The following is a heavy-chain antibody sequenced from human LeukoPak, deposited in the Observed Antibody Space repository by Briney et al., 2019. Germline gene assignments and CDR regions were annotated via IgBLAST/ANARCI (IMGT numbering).Heavy chain of an antibody. CDR2: IRYDGSNK. Sequence: PGGSLRLSCAASGFTFSSYGMHWVRQAPGKGLEWVAFIRYDGSNKYYADSVKGRFTISRDNSKNTLYLQMNSLRAEDTAVYYCAKGGKYGSGSYYPWNNYYYYMDVWGKGTTVTISS. D-gene: IGHD3-10*01. J-gene: IGHJ6*03. V-gene: IGHV3-30*02. CDR1: GFTFSSYG. CDR3: AKGGKYGSGSYYPWNNYYYYMDV.